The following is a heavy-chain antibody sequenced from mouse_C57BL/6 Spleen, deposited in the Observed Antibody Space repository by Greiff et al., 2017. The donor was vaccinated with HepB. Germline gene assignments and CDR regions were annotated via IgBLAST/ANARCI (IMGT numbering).Heavy chain of an antibody. Sequence: QVQLQQPGAELVKPGASVKMSCKASGYTFTSYWITWVKQRPGQGLEWIGDIYPGSGSTNYNEKFKNKATLTVDTSSSTAYMQLSSLTSEDSAVYYWARSHYYGSSHWYFDVWGTGTTVTVSS. CDR2: IYPGSGST. CDR3: ARSHYYGSSHWYFDV. V-gene: IGHV1-55*01. J-gene: IGHJ1*03. D-gene: IGHD1-1*01. CDR1: GYTFTSYW.